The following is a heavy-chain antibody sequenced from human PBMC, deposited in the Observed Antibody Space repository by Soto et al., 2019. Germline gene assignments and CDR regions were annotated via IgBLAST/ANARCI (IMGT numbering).Heavy chain of an antibody. D-gene: IGHD2-15*01. J-gene: IGHJ5*02. V-gene: IGHV2-5*01. Sequence: QITLKESGPTLVKPTQTLTLTCTFSGFSLSTSGVGVGWIRQPPGKALEWLALIYWNDDKRYSPSLKSRLTITKDTAKNPVVLTMTNMDPVDTAAYYCAHRWWSNWFDPWGQGTLVTVSS. CDR2: IYWNDDK. CDR3: AHRWWSNWFDP. CDR1: GFSLSTSGVG.